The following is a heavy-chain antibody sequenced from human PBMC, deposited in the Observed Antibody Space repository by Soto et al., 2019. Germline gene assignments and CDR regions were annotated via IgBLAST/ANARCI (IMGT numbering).Heavy chain of an antibody. V-gene: IGHV4-31*03. J-gene: IGHJ3*02. CDR2: IYYSGST. Sequence: SETLSLTCTFSVGSISSGGYYCSWIRQHPWKGLEWIGYIYYSGSTYYNPSLKSRVTISVDTSKNQFSLKLGSVTAADTAVYYCARAKIRACGGGCGSAFEIWGQGTMVSVS. CDR1: VGSISSGGYY. CDR3: ARAKIRACGGGCGSAFEI. D-gene: IGHD2-21*01.